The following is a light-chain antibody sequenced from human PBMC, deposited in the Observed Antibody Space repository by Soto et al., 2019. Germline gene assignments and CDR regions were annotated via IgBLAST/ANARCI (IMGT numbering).Light chain of an antibody. CDR3: QQYNNWHFT. J-gene: IGKJ3*01. CDR1: QSVGNN. CDR2: GAS. Sequence: EIVMTQSPATLSVSPGERATLSCKASQSVGNNLAWYQQKPGQAPRLLIYGASTRATGIPARFSGSGSGTEFTLTISSLQSEDFAVYDCQQYNNWHFTFGPGTKVDIK. V-gene: IGKV3-15*01.